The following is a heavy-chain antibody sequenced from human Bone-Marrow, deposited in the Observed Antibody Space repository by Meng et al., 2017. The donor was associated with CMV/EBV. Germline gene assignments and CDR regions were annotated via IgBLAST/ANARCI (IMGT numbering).Heavy chain of an antibody. CDR2: IWYDGSEE. Sequence: VGSLRLSSTASGFTFSKCGLHWVRQAPGKGLEWVAVIWYDGSEEYYEDNVKGRFTISRDNYRHMLYLQMNNLRAEATAVYYCAKAPYSGGFDSWGQGTLVTVSS. J-gene: IGHJ4*02. CDR3: AKAPYSGGFDS. CDR1: GFTFSKCG. V-gene: IGHV3-33*03. D-gene: IGHD3-10*01.